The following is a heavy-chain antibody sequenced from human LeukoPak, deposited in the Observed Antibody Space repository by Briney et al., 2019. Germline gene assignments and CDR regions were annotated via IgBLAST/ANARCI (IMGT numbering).Heavy chain of an antibody. Sequence: SETLSLTCTVSGGSISSSSYYWGWIRQPPGKGLAWIGSIYYSGSTYYNPSLKSRVTISVDTSKNQFSLKLSSVTVADTAVYYCATGSYYNVGFDYWGQGTLVTVSS. CDR1: GGSISSSSYY. V-gene: IGHV4-39*01. D-gene: IGHD3-10*01. CDR2: IYYSGST. CDR3: ATGSYYNVGFDY. J-gene: IGHJ4*02.